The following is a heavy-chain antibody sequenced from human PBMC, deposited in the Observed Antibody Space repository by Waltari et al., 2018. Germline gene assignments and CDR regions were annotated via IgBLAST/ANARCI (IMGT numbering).Heavy chain of an antibody. D-gene: IGHD3-10*01. CDR1: GFTFSSYA. CDR3: AKAPVLLWFASWGGAFDI. Sequence: EVQLLESGGGLVQPGGSLRLSCAASGFTFSSYAMSWVRQAPGKGLEWVSAISGSGGSTYYADSVKGRFTISRDNSKNTLYLQMNSLRAEDTAVYYCAKAPVLLWFASWGGAFDIWGQGTMVTVSS. V-gene: IGHV3-23*01. CDR2: ISGSGGST. J-gene: IGHJ3*02.